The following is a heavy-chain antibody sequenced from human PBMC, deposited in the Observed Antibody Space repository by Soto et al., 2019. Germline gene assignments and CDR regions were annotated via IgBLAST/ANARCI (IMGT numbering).Heavy chain of an antibody. CDR2: IYPGDSDT. V-gene: IGHV5-51*01. Sequence: GESLKISCKGSGYSFTSYWIGWVRQMPGKGLECMGIIYPGDSDTRYSPSFQGQVTISADKSISTAYLQWSSLKASDTAMYYCARQVQRAGYYFDYWGQGTLVTVSS. CDR1: GYSFTSYW. J-gene: IGHJ4*02. CDR3: ARQVQRAGYYFDY.